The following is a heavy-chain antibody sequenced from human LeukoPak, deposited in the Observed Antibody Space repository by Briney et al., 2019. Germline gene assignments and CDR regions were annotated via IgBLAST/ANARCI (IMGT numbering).Heavy chain of an antibody. Sequence: VGSLRLSCAVTGLSFSSDAMSWVRQAPGKGLEWVSAVSGSGDTTSYADSVKGRFTISRDNSKNTLYLQMNSLRAEDTAVYYCARGDDYGECWGQGTLVTVSS. CDR1: GLSFSSDA. CDR3: ARGDDYGEC. V-gene: IGHV3-23*01. D-gene: IGHD3-16*01. CDR2: VSGSGDTT. J-gene: IGHJ4*02.